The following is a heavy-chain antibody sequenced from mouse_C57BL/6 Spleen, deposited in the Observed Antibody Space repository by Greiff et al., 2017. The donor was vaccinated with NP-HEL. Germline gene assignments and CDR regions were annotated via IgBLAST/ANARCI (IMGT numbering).Heavy chain of an antibody. CDR2: ISYDGSN. CDR1: GYSITSGYY. D-gene: IGHD3-1*01. J-gene: IGHJ3*01. V-gene: IGHV3-6*01. Sequence: DVQLQESGPGLVKPSQSLSLTCFVTGYSITSGYYWNWIRQFPGNKLEWMGYISYDGSNNYNPSLKNRISITRDTSKNQFFLKLNSVTTEDTATYYYAGGATLAWFAYWGQGTLVTVSA. CDR3: AGGATLAWFAY.